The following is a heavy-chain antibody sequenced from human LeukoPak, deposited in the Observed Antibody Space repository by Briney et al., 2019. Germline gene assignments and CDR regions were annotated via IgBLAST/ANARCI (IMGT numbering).Heavy chain of an antibody. Sequence: GGSLRLSCAASGFTVSSNYMSWVRQAPGKGLEWVSVIYSGGSTYYADSVKGRFTISRDNSKNTLYLQMNSLRAEDTAVYYCARVIYSSSWYTRSYYYYGMDVWGQGTTVTVSS. D-gene: IGHD6-13*01. CDR1: GFTVSSNY. CDR3: ARVIYSSSWYTRSYYYYGMDV. V-gene: IGHV3-53*01. J-gene: IGHJ6*02. CDR2: IYSGGST.